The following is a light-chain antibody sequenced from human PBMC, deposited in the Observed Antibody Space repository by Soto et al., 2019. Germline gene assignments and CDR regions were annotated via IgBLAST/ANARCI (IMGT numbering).Light chain of an antibody. V-gene: IGLV2-11*01. Sequence: QSVLTQPRSVSGSPGQSVTISCTGTNSDVAGYNYVSWYQQHPGKAPKLIIYDVSKRPSGVPDRFSGSKSGNTASLTISGLQADDEADYFCCSYAGSYTWVFGGGTQLTVL. CDR2: DVS. CDR3: CSYAGSYTWV. CDR1: NSDVAGYNY. J-gene: IGLJ7*01.